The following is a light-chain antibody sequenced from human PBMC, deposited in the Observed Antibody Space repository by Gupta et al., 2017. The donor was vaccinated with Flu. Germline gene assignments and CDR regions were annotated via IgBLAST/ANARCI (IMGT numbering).Light chain of an antibody. J-gene: IGLJ2*01. CDR2: AVG. Sequence: DSGEYCHAAWCQQQRSKAPKHMMSAVGKRPSGGPDRFSGSKSDNTASLTISVLHSEDEADYYCSSYADNNNARVVVGGGTELTVL. CDR1: DSGEYCH. V-gene: IGLV2-8*01. CDR3: SSYADNNNARVV.